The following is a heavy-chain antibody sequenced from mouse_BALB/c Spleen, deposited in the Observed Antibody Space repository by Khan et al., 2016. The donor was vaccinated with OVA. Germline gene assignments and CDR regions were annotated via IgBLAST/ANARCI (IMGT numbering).Heavy chain of an antibody. J-gene: IGHJ3*01. Sequence: QVQLQQSGAEVVKPGASVNLSCKTSGYTFTNYWIQWVKQRPGQGLGWIGEIFPGTGTTYYNENFKDKVTLTIDTSSTTAYMQLSSLTSEDSAVYVCARGYFGNYEFAYWGQGTLVTVSA. CDR3: ARGYFGNYEFAY. CDR2: IFPGTGTT. CDR1: GYTFTNYW. V-gene: IGHV1S132*01. D-gene: IGHD2-1*01.